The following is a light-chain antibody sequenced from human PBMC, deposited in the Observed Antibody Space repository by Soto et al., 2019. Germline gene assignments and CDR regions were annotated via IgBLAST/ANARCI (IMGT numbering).Light chain of an antibody. V-gene: IGKV3-15*01. CDR3: QQYNNWPPYT. CDR2: AAS. CDR1: QSVSSN. J-gene: IGKJ2*01. Sequence: EVVMTQSPATLSVSPGERATLSCRASQSVSSNLAWYQQKPGQAPRLLIYAASTRATGIPARFSGSGSGTEFTLTISSLQSEDFALYYCQQYNNWPPYTFG.